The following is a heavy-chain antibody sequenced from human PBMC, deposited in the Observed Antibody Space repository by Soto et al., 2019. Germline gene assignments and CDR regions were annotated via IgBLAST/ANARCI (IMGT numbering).Heavy chain of an antibody. V-gene: IGHV3-21*01. CDR2: ISIGSSYI. D-gene: IGHD3-10*01. CDR3: ARDILSGRAYHGS. J-gene: IGHJ5*02. Sequence: GGSLRLSCAASGFTFSTYTMNWVRQAPGKRLEWISSISIGSSYIYYACSVKGRITISRDNAKNSLFLQMNILRAAATSVYHCARDILSGRAYHGSWGQGTKVTLSS. CDR1: GFTFSTYT.